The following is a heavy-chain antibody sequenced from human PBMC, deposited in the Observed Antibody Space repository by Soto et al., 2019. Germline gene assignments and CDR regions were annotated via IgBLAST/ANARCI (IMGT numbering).Heavy chain of an antibody. CDR1: GFSFSNYA. CDR3: TKEHTNDPYNWFDP. D-gene: IGHD1-1*01. CDR2: IDSGGGST. Sequence: EVQLLVSGGGSVQPGGSLRLSCAASGFSFSNYAMSWVRQAPGTGLEWVSAIDSGGGSTYYAASVKGRFSISRDNSMNTLYLQMNSLRAEDTAIYYCTKEHTNDPYNWFDPWGQGTLVTVSS. J-gene: IGHJ5*02. V-gene: IGHV3-23*01.